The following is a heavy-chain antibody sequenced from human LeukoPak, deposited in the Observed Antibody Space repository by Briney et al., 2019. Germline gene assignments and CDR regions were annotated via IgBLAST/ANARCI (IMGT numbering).Heavy chain of an antibody. J-gene: IGHJ4*02. CDR3: ARGGLGITFYFDS. D-gene: IGHD7-27*01. V-gene: IGHV3-48*03. CDR1: GFTFISYE. CDR2: ISSSGGAL. Sequence: GGSLRLSCAASGFTFISYEMNWVRQAPGKGLEWLSYISSSGGALYYADSVKGRFTISRDNAKNSLYLQMNSLRAEDTAVYYCARGGLGITFYFDSWGQGILVTVSS.